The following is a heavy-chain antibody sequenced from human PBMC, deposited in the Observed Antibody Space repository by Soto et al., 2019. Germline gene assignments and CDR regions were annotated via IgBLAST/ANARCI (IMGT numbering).Heavy chain of an antibody. Sequence: SETLSLTCTVSGGSISSGDYYWGWIRQPPGKGLEGIGYIYYSGSTYYNPSLKSRGTISVDTSKNPFSLKLSSVTAADTAVYYCARASYDSSTYYLDYWGQGTLVTVSS. CDR2: IYYSGST. J-gene: IGHJ4*02. V-gene: IGHV4-30-4*01. CDR3: ARASYDSSTYYLDY. D-gene: IGHD3-22*01. CDR1: GGSISSGDYY.